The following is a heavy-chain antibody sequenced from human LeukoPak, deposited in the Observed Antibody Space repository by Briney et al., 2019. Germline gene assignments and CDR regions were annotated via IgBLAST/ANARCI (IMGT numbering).Heavy chain of an antibody. Sequence: GSLRLSCAASGFTFSSYEMNWVRQAPGKGLEWVSYISSSGSTIYYADSVKGRFTISRDNSKNTLYLQMNSLRAEDTAVYYCAKDLRTMVRGVIITVGYWGQGTLVTVSS. J-gene: IGHJ4*02. D-gene: IGHD3-10*01. CDR3: AKDLRTMVRGVIITVGY. CDR1: GFTFSSYE. V-gene: IGHV3-48*03. CDR2: ISSSGSTI.